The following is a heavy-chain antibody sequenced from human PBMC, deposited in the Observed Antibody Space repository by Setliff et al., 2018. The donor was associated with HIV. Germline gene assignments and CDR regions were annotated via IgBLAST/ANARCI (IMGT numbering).Heavy chain of an antibody. CDR3: AKLVRGWDY. CDR2: ISGSDSST. CDR1: GFTFSNYA. Sequence: ETLSLSCATSGFTFSNYAMSWVRQAPGKGLEWVSSISGSDSSTHYAGSAEGRFTISRDNSKKTLYLQMNSLRAEDTAVYHCAKLVRGWDYWGQGILVTVSS. D-gene: IGHD1-26*01. J-gene: IGHJ4*02. V-gene: IGHV3-23*01.